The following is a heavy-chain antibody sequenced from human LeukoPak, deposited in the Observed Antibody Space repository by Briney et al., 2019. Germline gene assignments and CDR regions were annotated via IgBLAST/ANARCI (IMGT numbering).Heavy chain of an antibody. CDR2: IYYSGDT. J-gene: IGHJ4*02. CDR1: GGSVSDINYF. D-gene: IGHD1-26*01. CDR3: ARHQFRGRSSLVDF. V-gene: IGHV4-39*01. Sequence: KPSETLSLTCTVSGGSVSDINYFWGWIRQPPGKGLEWIGSIYYSGDTYYNPSLKCRVTISVDTSKNQFSLKLYSVPAADTAVYYCARHQFRGRSSLVDFWGQGTLVTVSS.